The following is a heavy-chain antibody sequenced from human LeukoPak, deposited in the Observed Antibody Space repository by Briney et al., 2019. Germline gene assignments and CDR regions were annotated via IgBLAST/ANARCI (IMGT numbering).Heavy chain of an antibody. V-gene: IGHV5-51*01. J-gene: IGHJ4*02. D-gene: IGHD5-18*01. Sequence: GESLKISCKGSGYSFTSYWIGWVRQMPGKGLEWMGIIYPGDSDTRYSPSFQGQVTISADKSISTAYLQWSSLKASDTAMYYCARRGRGYSYGQELYFYYWGQGTLVTVSS. CDR2: IYPGDSDT. CDR1: GYSFTSYW. CDR3: ARRGRGYSYGQELYFYY.